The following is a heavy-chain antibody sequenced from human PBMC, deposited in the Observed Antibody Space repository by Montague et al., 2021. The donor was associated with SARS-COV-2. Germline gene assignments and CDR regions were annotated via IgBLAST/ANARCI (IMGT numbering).Heavy chain of an antibody. V-gene: IGHV3-30*04. CDR2: ISNDGSRK. D-gene: IGHD2-21*02. CDR1: GFTFSSYI. J-gene: IGHJ4*02. CDR3: ASEKSVTYEAFDS. Sequence: SLRLSCAASGFTFSSYIMHWVRQAPGEGLEWVADISNDGSRKYYADSVKGRFTISRDNSENTLFLQMTSLRAEDTAVYSCASEKSVTYEAFDSRGQGTLVTVSS.